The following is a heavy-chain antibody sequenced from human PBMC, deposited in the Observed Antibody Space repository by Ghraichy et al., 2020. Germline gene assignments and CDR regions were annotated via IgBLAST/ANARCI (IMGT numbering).Heavy chain of an antibody. V-gene: IGHV1-18*01. CDR3: ARVSGFTSSGYYIKHYLDQ. D-gene: IGHD3-22*01. J-gene: IGHJ4*02. CDR2: ISPYNGDT. Sequence: ASVKVSCKASGYIFSSQGISWVRQAPGEGLEWMGWISPYNGDTDYVQNLQDRVTMTTDTSTNTAYMELRSLRSDDTAVYFCARVSGFTSSGYYIKHYLDQWGQGTLVTVSS. CDR1: GYIFSSQG.